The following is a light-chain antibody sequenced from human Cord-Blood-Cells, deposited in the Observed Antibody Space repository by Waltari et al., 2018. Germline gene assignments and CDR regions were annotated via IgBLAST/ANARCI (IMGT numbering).Light chain of an antibody. Sequence: AIRMTQSPSSFSASTGDRVTIPCRASQGISSYLAWYHQKPGKAPKPLIYAASTLQSGVPSRFSGSGSGTDFTLTISCLQSEDFATYYCQQYYSYPLTFGGGTKVEIK. CDR1: QGISSY. J-gene: IGKJ4*01. CDR2: AAS. CDR3: QQYYSYPLT. V-gene: IGKV1-8*01.